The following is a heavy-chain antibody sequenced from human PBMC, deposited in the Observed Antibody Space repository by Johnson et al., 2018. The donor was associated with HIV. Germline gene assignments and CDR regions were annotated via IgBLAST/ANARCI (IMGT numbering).Heavy chain of an antibody. CDR3: AKWSSSWTDAFDI. Sequence: VQLVESGGGLVQPGGSLRLSCAASGFTFSSYAISWVRQAPGKGLEWVSAISGSGGSTYYADSVNGRFTISRDNSKNTLYLQMNSLRAEDTAVYYCAKWSSSWTDAFDIWGQGTMVTVSS. J-gene: IGHJ3*02. CDR1: GFTFSSYA. CDR2: ISGSGGST. D-gene: IGHD6-13*01. V-gene: IGHV3-23*04.